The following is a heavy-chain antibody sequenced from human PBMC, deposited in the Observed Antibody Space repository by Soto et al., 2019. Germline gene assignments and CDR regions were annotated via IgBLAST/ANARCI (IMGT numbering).Heavy chain of an antibody. J-gene: IGHJ4*02. CDR2: IIPIFGTA. V-gene: IGHV1-69*01. Sequence: QVQLVQSGAEVKKPGSSVKVSCKASGGTFSSYAISWVRQAPGQGLEWMGGIIPIFGTANYAQKFQGRVMITADESTSTAYMELSSLRSEDTAVYYCARDRLAYCGGDCYSARVPFDYWGQGTLVTVSS. D-gene: IGHD2-21*02. CDR3: ARDRLAYCGGDCYSARVPFDY. CDR1: GGTFSSYA.